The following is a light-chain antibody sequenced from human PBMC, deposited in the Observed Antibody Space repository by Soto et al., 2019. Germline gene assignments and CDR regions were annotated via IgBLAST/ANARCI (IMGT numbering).Light chain of an antibody. CDR3: AAWDDSLFGSV. J-gene: IGLJ2*01. Sequence: QSVLTQPPSASRTPGQRVAISCSGTRSNIGSNPVNWFQQLPGTAPKLLIYGSDQRPSGVPDRFSGSKSGTSASLAISGLQSEDEADYYCAAWDDSLFGSVFGGGTKLTVL. CDR1: RSNIGSNP. V-gene: IGLV1-44*01. CDR2: GSD.